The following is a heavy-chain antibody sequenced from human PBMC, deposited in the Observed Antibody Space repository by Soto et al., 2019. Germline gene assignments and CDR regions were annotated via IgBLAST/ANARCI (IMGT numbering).Heavy chain of an antibody. CDR1: GFTFSSYA. CDR2: FSGGRDTT. Sequence: GGSLRLSCVASGFTFSSYAMSWVRQAPGQRLEWVATFSGGRDTTWHADSVKGPFTVSRDSSKNTLSLQMNSLRPEDTALYYCAKATSATCTGSICYSFDYWGQGTLVTVSS. CDR3: AKATSATCTGSICYSFDY. J-gene: IGHJ4*02. D-gene: IGHD2-21*01. V-gene: IGHV3-23*01.